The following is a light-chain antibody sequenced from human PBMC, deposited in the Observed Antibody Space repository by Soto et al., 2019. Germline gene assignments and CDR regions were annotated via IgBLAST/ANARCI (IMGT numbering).Light chain of an antibody. J-gene: IGLJ3*02. CDR3: CSYAGSSTLWV. Sequence: QSALTQPASVSGSPGQSITISCTGTSSDVGSYNLVSWYQQHPGKAPKLMIYEGSKRPSGLSNRFSGSKSGNTASLTISGLQAEDEADYYCCSYAGSSTLWVFGGGTQLTVL. V-gene: IGLV2-23*01. CDR1: SSDVGSYNL. CDR2: EGS.